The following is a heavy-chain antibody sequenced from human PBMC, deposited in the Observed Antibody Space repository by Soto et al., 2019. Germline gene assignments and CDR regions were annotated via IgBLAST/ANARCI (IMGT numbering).Heavy chain of an antibody. CDR3: ARGRGYSSSWSWCNWFDP. CDR1: GGSFSGYY. J-gene: IGHJ5*02. Sequence: QVQLQQWGAGLLKPSETLSLTCAVYGGSFSGYYWRWIRQPPGKGLEWIGEINHSGSTNYTPSLKSRVGRSVDTSKHQFYLTLSCVTAADTAVYYCARGRGYSSSWSWCNWFDPWGQGTLVTVSS. CDR2: INHSGST. V-gene: IGHV4-34*01. D-gene: IGHD6-13*01.